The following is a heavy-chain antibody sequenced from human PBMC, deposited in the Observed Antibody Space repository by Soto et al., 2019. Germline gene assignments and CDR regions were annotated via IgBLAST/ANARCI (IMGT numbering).Heavy chain of an antibody. CDR3: ATGGSGSNGVFDY. J-gene: IGHJ4*02. Sequence: SVKVSCTVSGYTLTELSMHWVRQAPGKGLEWMGGFDPEDGETIYAQKFQGRVTMTEDTSTDTAYMELSSLRSEDTAVYYCATGGSGSNGVFDYWGQGTTVTVYS. CDR2: FDPEDGET. V-gene: IGHV1-24*01. CDR1: GYTLTELS. D-gene: IGHD3-10*01.